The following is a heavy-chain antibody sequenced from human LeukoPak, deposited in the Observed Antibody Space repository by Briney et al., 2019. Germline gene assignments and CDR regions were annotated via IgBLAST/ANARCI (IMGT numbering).Heavy chain of an antibody. D-gene: IGHD2-2*01. CDR3: ARGGPAGDFIVVAPTNNAFDI. Sequence: ASLKVSCKASGGNFSTYGISWVRQAPGQGLEWMVIINPRGGSTSYAQKFQGRVNMTRDTSTTTVYMELSRLRSEDTAVYYCARGGPAGDFIVVAPTNNAFDIWGQGTMVTVSS. V-gene: IGHV1-46*01. CDR2: INPRGGST. J-gene: IGHJ3*02. CDR1: GGNFSTYG.